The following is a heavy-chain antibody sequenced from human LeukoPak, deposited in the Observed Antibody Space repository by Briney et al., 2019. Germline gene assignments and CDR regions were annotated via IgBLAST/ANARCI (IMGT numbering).Heavy chain of an antibody. CDR3: AREATDIVVGAFDI. CDR1: GGTFSSYA. Sequence: ASVKVSCKASGGTFSSYAISWVRQAPGQGLEWMGGIIPIFGTANYAQKFQGRVTITTDESTSTAYMELSSLRSEVTAVYYCAREATDIVVGAFDIWGQGTMVTVSS. D-gene: IGHD2-2*01. CDR2: IIPIFGTA. V-gene: IGHV1-69*05. J-gene: IGHJ3*02.